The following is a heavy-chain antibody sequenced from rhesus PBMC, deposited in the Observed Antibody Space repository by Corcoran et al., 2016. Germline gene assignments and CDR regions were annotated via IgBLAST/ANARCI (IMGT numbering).Heavy chain of an antibody. CDR1: GFTFSSYE. CDR3: TCSGVIVGGLDS. Sequence: DVQLVESGGGLVKPGGSLRLPCVASGFTFSSYEMHWFRQAPGKGLEWVSVISESVDTIYYAESVKCRYTISRDNAKNSLFLQMNSLRAEDTAVYYCTCSGVIVGGLDSWGQGVVVTVSS. CDR2: ISESVDTI. V-gene: IGHV3-100*02. D-gene: IGHD3-34*01. J-gene: IGHJ6*01.